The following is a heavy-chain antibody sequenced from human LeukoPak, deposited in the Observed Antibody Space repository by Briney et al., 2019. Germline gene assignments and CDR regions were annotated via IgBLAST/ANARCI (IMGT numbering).Heavy chain of an antibody. CDR1: GFSFRDYY. CDR2: ITHSGKSV. V-gene: IGHV3-11*01. J-gene: IGHJ4*02. CDR3: ARDDIILGAAN. D-gene: IGHD1-26*01. Sequence: GGSLRLSFAASGFSFRDYYMSWIPQAPGKGLEWVSYITHSGKSVYYADSVKGRFTISRDNAKNSLYLQMNSLRAEDTAVYYCARDDIILGAANWGQGTLVTVSS.